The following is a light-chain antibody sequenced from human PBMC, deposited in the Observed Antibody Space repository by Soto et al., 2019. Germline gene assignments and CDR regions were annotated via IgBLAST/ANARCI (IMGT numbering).Light chain of an antibody. CDR3: QQYHTYWWT. J-gene: IGKJ1*01. V-gene: IGKV1-5*03. CDR2: KAS. Sequence: DRVTITCRASQTIINWLAWYQQKPGKAPKLLIYKASTLEGEVPSRFSGSGSETEFTLTINSLQPDDSATYYCQQYHTYWWTFGQGTKVDIK. CDR1: QTIINW.